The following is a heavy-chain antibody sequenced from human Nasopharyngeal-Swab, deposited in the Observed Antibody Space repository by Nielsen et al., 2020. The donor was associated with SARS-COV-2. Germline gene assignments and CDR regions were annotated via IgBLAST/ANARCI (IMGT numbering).Heavy chain of an antibody. Sequence: PGKGLEWIGYIYYSRSTYYNPSLKSRVTISVDTSKNQFSLKLSSVTAADTAVYYCAGFPYCSGGSCSNDYWGQGTLVTVSS. V-gene: IGHV4-31*02. CDR2: IYYSRST. D-gene: IGHD2-15*01. CDR3: AGFPYCSGGSCSNDY. J-gene: IGHJ4*02.